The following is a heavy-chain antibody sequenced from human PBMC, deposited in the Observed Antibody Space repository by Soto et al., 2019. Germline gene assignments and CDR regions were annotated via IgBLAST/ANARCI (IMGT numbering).Heavy chain of an antibody. D-gene: IGHD1-26*01. V-gene: IGHV4-31*01. CDR3: ARRRLQLRLGFDI. Sequence: QVQLQESGPGLVKPSQTLSLSCTVSGGSVSSGGYYWSWIRQDPGKGLEWLGYLYSNGNTYYNPSLQSPSIISSDTDQEQFSLRLSSVTSADSSMYFCARRRLQLRLGFDIWGQGTMATVSS. J-gene: IGHJ3*02. CDR2: LYSNGNT. CDR1: GGSVSSGGYY.